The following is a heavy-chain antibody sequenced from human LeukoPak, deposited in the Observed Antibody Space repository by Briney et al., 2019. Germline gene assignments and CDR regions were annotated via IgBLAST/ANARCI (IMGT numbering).Heavy chain of an antibody. Sequence: ASVKVSCKASGYTFTGYYMHWVRQAPGQGLEWMGRINPNSGGTNYAQKFQGRVTMTRDTSISTAYMELSRLRSDDTAVYYCARVGRSSTSCYLGYTVFDYWGQGTLVTVSS. CDR2: INPNSGGT. V-gene: IGHV1-2*06. CDR1: GYTFTGYY. CDR3: ARVGRSSTSCYLGYTVFDY. J-gene: IGHJ4*02. D-gene: IGHD2-2*01.